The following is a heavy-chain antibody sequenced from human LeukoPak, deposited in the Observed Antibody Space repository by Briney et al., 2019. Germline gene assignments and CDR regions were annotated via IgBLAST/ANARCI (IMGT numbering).Heavy chain of an antibody. J-gene: IGHJ3*02. CDR2: ISSSGSYI. D-gene: IGHD3-22*01. CDR1: GFTFSSYS. CDR3: ARDNYYDSSGYLLDAFDI. Sequence: GGSLRLSCAASGFTFSSYSMNWVRQAPGKGLEWVSSISSSGSYIYYADSVKGRFTISRDNAKNSLYLQMNSLRAEDTAVYYCARDNYYDSSGYLLDAFDIWGQGTMVTVSS. V-gene: IGHV3-21*01.